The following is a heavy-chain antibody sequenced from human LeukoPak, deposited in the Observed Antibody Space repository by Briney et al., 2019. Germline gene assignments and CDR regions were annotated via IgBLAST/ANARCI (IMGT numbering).Heavy chain of an antibody. D-gene: IGHD6-13*01. CDR1: GYTFTGYY. CDR3: ARDVQQLAPFDY. J-gene: IGHJ4*02. V-gene: IGHV1-2*02. Sequence: ASVKVSCKASGYTFTGYYMHWVRQAPGQGPEWMGWINPNSGGTNYAQKFQGRVTMTRDTSISTAYMELSRLRSDDTAVYYCARDVQQLAPFDYWGQGTLVTVSS. CDR2: INPNSGGT.